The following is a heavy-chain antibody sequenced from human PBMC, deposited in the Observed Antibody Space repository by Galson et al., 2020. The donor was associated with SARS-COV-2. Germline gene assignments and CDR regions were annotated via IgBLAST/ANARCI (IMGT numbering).Heavy chain of an antibody. D-gene: IGHD3-3*01. V-gene: IGHV1-8*01. J-gene: IGHJ6*03. Sequence: GRSMTLSCAASGFTFTSYDTNCVRQATGHGIEWMGWTNTNSGNTGHAQKFPGRATRTRNTSISTAYMELSSLRSEDTAVYYCARGSGTDESITIFGVVIQYYYYMDVWGKVATVTFSS. CDR3: ARGSGTDESITIFGVVIQYYYYMDV. CDR1: GFTFTSYD. CDR2: TNTNSGNT.